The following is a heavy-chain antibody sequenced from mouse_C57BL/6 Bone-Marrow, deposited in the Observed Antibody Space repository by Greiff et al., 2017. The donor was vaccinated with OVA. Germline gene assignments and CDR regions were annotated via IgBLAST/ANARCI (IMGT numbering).Heavy chain of an antibody. J-gene: IGHJ1*03. D-gene: IGHD1-1*01. Sequence: VQLKESGPGLAKPSHTLSLTCPVTGYSITSDYWNWIRKFPGNKLEYMGYISYSGSTYYNPSLKSRISITRDTSKNQYYLQLNSVTTEDTATYYCARYPIITTVVATDWYFDVWGTGTTVTVSS. CDR3: ARYPIITTVVATDWYFDV. CDR2: ISYSGST. V-gene: IGHV3-8*01. CDR1: GYSITSDY.